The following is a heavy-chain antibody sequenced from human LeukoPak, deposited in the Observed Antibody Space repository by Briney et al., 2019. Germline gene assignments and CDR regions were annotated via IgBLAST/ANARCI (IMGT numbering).Heavy chain of an antibody. CDR2: INHSGST. Sequence: SETLSLTCAVYGGSFSGYYWSWIRQPPGKGLEWIGEINHSGSTNYNPSLKSRVTISVDTSKNQFSLKLSSVTAADTAVYYCARGKCSSTSCYARGWLDPWGQGTLVTVSS. CDR1: GGSFSGYY. V-gene: IGHV4-34*01. CDR3: ARGKCSSTSCYARGWLDP. D-gene: IGHD2-2*01. J-gene: IGHJ5*02.